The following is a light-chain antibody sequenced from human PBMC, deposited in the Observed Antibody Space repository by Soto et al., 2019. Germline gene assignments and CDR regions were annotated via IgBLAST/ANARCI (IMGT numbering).Light chain of an antibody. Sequence: QSVLTQPPSVSGAPGQRVTISCTGSSSNIGAGYDVHWYQQLPGTAPKVFIYGNSNRPSGVPDRFSGSKSGTSASLAITGLQAEDEDDDYCQSYDSSLSGSVFGGGTKLTVL. CDR3: QSYDSSLSGSV. CDR1: SSNIGAGYD. CDR2: GNS. J-gene: IGLJ2*01. V-gene: IGLV1-40*01.